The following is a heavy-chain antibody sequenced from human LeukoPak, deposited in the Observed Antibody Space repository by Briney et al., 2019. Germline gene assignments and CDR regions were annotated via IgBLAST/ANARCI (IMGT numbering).Heavy chain of an antibody. Sequence: SETLSLTYTVSGGSISSSSYYWGWIRQPPGKGLEWIGSIYYSGSTYYNPSLKSRVTISVDTSKNQFSLKLSSVTAADTAVYYCARQNDILTGYYQFDYWGQGTLVTVSS. D-gene: IGHD3-9*01. V-gene: IGHV4-39*01. CDR2: IYYSGST. CDR3: ARQNDILTGYYQFDY. J-gene: IGHJ4*02. CDR1: GGSISSSSYY.